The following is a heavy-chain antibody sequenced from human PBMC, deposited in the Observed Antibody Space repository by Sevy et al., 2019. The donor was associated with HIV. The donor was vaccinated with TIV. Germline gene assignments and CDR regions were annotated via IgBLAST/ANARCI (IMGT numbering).Heavy chain of an antibody. J-gene: IGHJ6*02. D-gene: IGHD4-17*01. CDR3: CTEALYGDGGDYYYYGLDV. V-gene: IGHV3-15*01. CDR1: GLTFSNVW. Sequence: GGSLRLSCAASGLTFSNVWMSWVRQAPGKGLEWVGDIRSKTEGGTTDYAAPVKGRFTISRDDSKNTLYLQMNSLKSEDTAVYYCCTEALYGDGGDYYYYGLDVWGQGTTVTVSS. CDR2: IRSKTEGGTT.